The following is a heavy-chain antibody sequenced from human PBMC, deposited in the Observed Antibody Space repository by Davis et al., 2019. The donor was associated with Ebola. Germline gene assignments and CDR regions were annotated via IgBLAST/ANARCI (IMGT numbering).Heavy chain of an antibody. CDR3: ARALEGGYGYRSLGY. D-gene: IGHD5-18*01. CDR1: GFTFSSFA. J-gene: IGHJ4*02. V-gene: IGHV3-33*05. CDR2: ISFDGDNK. Sequence: GGSLRLSCAASGFTFSSFAIHWVRQAPGKGLEWVAVISFDGDNKYYADSVKGRFTVSRDNSKNMVFLQMSSLRAEDTSMYYCARALEGGYGYRSLGYWGQGALVSVSS.